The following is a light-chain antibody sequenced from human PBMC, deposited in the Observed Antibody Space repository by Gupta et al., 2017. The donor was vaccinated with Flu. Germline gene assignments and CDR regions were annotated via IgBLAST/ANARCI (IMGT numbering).Light chain of an antibody. CDR3: QQYGSFPST. J-gene: IGKJ2*02. CDR2: DAS. V-gene: IGKV3-20*01. Sequence: TLSLSPGERFTRSCRASQSVSGSYLAWYQQRAGQAPRLLISDASSRATGIPDRFSGSGSGTDFTLTISRLEPDDFAVYYCQQYGSFPSTFGQGTKVEIK. CDR1: QSVSGSY.